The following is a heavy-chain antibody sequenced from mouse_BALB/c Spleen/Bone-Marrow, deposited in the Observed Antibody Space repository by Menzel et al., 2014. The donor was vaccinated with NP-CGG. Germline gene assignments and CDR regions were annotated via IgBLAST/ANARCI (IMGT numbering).Heavy chain of an antibody. J-gene: IGHJ4*01. CDR2: INSNGGST. CDR1: GFTFSSYH. V-gene: IGHV5-6-2*01. Sequence: EVHLVESGGGLVKLGGSLKLSCAASGFTFSSYHMSWVRQTPEKRLELVAAINSNGGSTYYPDTVKGRFTISRDNAKNTLHLQMSSLKSEDTALYYCARLGNDDAMDYWGQGTSVTVSS. CDR3: ARLGNDDAMDY. D-gene: IGHD2-12*01.